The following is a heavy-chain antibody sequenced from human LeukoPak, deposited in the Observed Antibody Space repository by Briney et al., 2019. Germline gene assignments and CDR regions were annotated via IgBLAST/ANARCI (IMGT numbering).Heavy chain of an antibody. CDR3: ARGVDCSGGSCYWEYYYYMDV. V-gene: IGHV4-39*07. CDR1: GGSISSSSYY. J-gene: IGHJ6*03. CDR2: IYYSGST. D-gene: IGHD2-15*01. Sequence: SETLSLTCTVSGGSISSSSYYWGWIRQPRGKGLEWIGSIYYSGSTYYNPSLKSRVTIPVDTSKNQFSLKLSSVTAADTAVYYCARGVDCSGGSCYWEYYYYMDVWGRGTTVTVSS.